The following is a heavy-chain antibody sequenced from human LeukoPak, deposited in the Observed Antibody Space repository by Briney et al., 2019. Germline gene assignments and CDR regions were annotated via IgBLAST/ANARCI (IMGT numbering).Heavy chain of an antibody. CDR1: GFTVSSNY. CDR3: ARLIPAALMDY. Sequence: GGSLRLSCAASGFTVSSNYMSWVRQAPGRGLERVSFIYSSGSTKYADSVKGRFTISRDNSKNTLYLQMNILRVEDTAVYYCARLIPAALMDYWGQGILVIVSS. CDR2: IYSSGST. J-gene: IGHJ4*02. V-gene: IGHV3-53*01. D-gene: IGHD2-2*01.